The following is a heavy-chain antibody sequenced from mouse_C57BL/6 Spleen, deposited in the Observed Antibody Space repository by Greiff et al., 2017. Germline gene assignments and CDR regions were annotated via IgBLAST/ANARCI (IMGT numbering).Heavy chain of an antibody. CDR1: GFTFSDYG. CDR3: ARGSSYAMDY. D-gene: IGHD1-1*01. Sequence: EVQRVESGGGLVQPGGSLRLSCAASGFTFSDYGMHWVRQAPEKGLEWVAYISSGSSTISYADTVKGRFTISRDNAKNTLFLQLTSLRSEDTAMYYCARGSSYAMDYWGQGTSVTVSS. CDR2: ISSGSSTI. V-gene: IGHV5-17*01. J-gene: IGHJ4*01.